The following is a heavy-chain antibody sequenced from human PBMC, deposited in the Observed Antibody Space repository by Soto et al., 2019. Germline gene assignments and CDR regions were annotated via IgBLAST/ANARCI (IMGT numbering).Heavy chain of an antibody. CDR3: ARDGSGYSTD. V-gene: IGHV3-7*01. CDR2: TNQDGRER. D-gene: IGHD5-18*01. Sequence: EVQLVESGGGLVQPGGSLRLSCVASGFTFRNYWMSWLRQAPGKGLEWVAHTNQDGRERYSVDSVKGRFTISRDNAKNSMHLQMNSLRAEDTAVYYCARDGSGYSTDWGQGTLVTVSS. J-gene: IGHJ4*02. CDR1: GFTFRNYW.